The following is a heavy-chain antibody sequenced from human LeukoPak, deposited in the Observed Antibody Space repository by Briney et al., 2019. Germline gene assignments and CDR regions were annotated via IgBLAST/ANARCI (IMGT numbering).Heavy chain of an antibody. CDR3: ARDLHGSGPYRYFDY. CDR2: IYYRGST. Sequence: SETLTLTCTVSGGSISSADYFWSWIRQPPGKGLEWLGHIYYRGSTHYSPSLKSRLTISVDTSKNQFSLKLSSVTVADTAVYFCARDLHGSGPYRYFDYWGQGALVTVSS. J-gene: IGHJ4*02. CDR1: GGSISSADYF. V-gene: IGHV4-30-4*01. D-gene: IGHD3-10*01.